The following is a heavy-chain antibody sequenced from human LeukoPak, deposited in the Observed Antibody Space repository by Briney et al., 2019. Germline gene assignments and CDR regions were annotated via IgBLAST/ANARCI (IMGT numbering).Heavy chain of an antibody. J-gene: IGHJ2*01. CDR1: GGSFSGYY. V-gene: IGHV4-34*01. CDR3: ARRVWFGESSHWSFDL. Sequence: KPSETLSLTCAVYGGSFSGYYWSWIRQPPGKGLEWIGEINHSGGTSYNPSLKSRVTISINTSKNQFSLKLSSVTAADTAVFYCARRVWFGESSHWSFDLWGRGTLVTVSS. CDR2: INHSGGT. D-gene: IGHD3-10*01.